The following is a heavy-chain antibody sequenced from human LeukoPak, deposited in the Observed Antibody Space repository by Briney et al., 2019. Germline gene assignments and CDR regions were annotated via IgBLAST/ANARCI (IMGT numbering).Heavy chain of an antibody. V-gene: IGHV4-59*08. D-gene: IGHD3-22*01. Sequence: SETLSLTCSVSGGSISSYYWSWIRQPPGKGLEWIGYIYYSGSTNYNPSLKSRVTISVDTSKNQFSLKLSSVTAADTAVYYCAGDYDSSGFGYWGQGTLVTVSS. CDR3: AGDYDSSGFGY. CDR2: IYYSGST. CDR1: GGSISSYY. J-gene: IGHJ4*02.